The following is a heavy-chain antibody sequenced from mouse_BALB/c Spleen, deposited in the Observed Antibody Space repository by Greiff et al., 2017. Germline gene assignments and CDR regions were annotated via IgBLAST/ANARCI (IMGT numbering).Heavy chain of an antibody. CDR2: IDPSDSYT. CDR1: GYTFTSYW. D-gene: IGHD2-1*01. Sequence: QVQLQQPGAELVKPGASVKLSCKASGYTFTSYWMHWVKQRPGQGLEWIGEIDPSDSYTNYNQKFKGKATLTVDKSSSTAYMQLSSLTSEDSAVYYCARAGNLQYAMDYRGEGTSVTVSS. J-gene: IGHJ4*01. CDR3: ARAGNLQYAMDY. V-gene: IGHV1-69*02.